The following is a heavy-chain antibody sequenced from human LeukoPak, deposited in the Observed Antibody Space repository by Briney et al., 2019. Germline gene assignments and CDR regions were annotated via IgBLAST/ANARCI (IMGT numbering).Heavy chain of an antibody. V-gene: IGHV4-39*01. CDR2: IHYSGTT. D-gene: IGHD3-22*01. Sequence: SETLSLTCTVSGDSISSNNYYWAWIRQPPGKGLEWIASIHYSGTTFYNPSLKSRVTISVDTSRNQFSLKLTSVTAADTAGYFCARRGRYYESSGFYAHWGQGTLVTVSS. CDR3: ARRGRYYESSGFYAH. CDR1: GDSISSNNYY. J-gene: IGHJ4*02.